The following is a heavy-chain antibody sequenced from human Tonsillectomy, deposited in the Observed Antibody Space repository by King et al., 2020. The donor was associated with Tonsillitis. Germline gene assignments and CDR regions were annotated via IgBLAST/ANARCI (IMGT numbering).Heavy chain of an antibody. J-gene: IGHJ4*02. V-gene: IGHV3-7*01. CDR2: IKQDGSEK. CDR3: ARASSYYYDTSGYYPDFAY. CDR1: GFTFSNYW. Sequence: EVQLVESGGGLVQPGGSLRLSCAASGFTFSNYWMSWVRQAPGKGLEWVANIKQDGSEKYYVDSVKGRFTISRDNAKNSLFLQINSLRDEDTAVYYCARASSYYYDTSGYYPDFAYWGQGTLVTVSS. D-gene: IGHD3-22*01.